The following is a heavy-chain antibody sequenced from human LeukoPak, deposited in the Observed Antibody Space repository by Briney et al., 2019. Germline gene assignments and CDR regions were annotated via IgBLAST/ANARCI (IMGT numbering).Heavy chain of an antibody. V-gene: IGHV3-11*01. J-gene: IGHJ4*02. CDR3: AREARGSGRDFDY. CDR1: GFSFSYFY. D-gene: IGHD1-26*01. Sequence: GGSLRFSCAASGFSFSYFYMSWIRQAPGMELEWISYIGTRSNPIYYADSVKGRFTISRYDAKNSLYLQMNSLRDEDTAVYFCAREARGSGRDFDYWGQGILVTVSS. CDR2: IGTRSNPI.